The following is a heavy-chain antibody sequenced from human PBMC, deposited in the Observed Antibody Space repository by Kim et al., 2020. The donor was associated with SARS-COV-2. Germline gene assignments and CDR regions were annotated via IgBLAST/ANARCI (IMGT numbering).Heavy chain of an antibody. CDR3: AREYSSTFGESYYYYYGMDV. CDR1: GDSVSSNSAA. D-gene: IGHD6-13*01. V-gene: IGHV6-1*01. J-gene: IGHJ6*02. Sequence: SQTLSLTCAISGDSVSSNSAAWNWIRQSPSRGLEWLGRTYYRSKWYNDYAVSVKSRITINPDTSKNQFSLQLNSVTPEDTAVYYCAREYSSTFGESYYYYYGMDVWGQGTTVTVSS. CDR2: TYYRSKWYN.